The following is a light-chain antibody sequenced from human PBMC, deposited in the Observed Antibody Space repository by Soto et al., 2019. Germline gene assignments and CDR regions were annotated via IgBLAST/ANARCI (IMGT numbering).Light chain of an antibody. CDR2: EVR. J-gene: IGLJ2*01. Sequence: QSVLTQPASVSGSAGQSITISCSGTMRDVGAYNLVSWYQQHPGTAPKLIIYEVRNRPSGISSRFSGSRSGNTASLTISGLQAEDEADYYCSSYTSSSTVVFGGGTQLTVL. V-gene: IGLV2-14*01. CDR1: MRDVGAYNL. CDR3: SSYTSSSTVV.